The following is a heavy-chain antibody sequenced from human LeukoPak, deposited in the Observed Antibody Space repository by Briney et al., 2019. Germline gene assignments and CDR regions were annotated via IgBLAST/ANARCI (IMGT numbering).Heavy chain of an antibody. D-gene: IGHD6-13*01. CDR3: ATPFNIAAVDDY. Sequence: ASVKASCKVSGYTLTELSMHWVRQAPGKGLEWMGGFDPEDGETIYAQKFQGRVTMTEDTSTDTAYMELSSLRSEDTAVYYCATPFNIAAVDDYWGQGTLVTVSS. CDR2: FDPEDGET. J-gene: IGHJ4*02. V-gene: IGHV1-24*01. CDR1: GYTLTELS.